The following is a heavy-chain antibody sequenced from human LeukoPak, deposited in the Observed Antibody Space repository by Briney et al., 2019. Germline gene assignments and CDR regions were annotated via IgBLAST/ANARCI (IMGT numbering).Heavy chain of an antibody. V-gene: IGHV3-15*01. J-gene: IGHJ4*02. Sequence: GGSLRLSCAASGFTFSNAWMSWVRQAPGKGLEWVGRIKSKTDGGTTDYAAPVKGRFTISRDGSKNTLYLQMNSLKTEDTAVYYCTTFTGFYYGSGSYYNPAVWGQGTLVTVSS. CDR3: TTFTGFYYGSGSYYNPAV. D-gene: IGHD3-10*01. CDR1: GFTFSNAW. CDR2: IKSKTDGGTT.